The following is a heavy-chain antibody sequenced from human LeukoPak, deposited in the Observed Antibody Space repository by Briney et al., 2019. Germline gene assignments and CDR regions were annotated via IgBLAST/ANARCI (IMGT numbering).Heavy chain of an antibody. CDR2: IYYSGRT. CDR3: ARKRDGYNPFDN. D-gene: IGHD5-24*01. V-gene: IGHV4-28*01. CDR1: GYSISSSNW. Sequence: SDTLSLTCAVSGYSISSSNWWVWIRQPPGKGLEWIGYIYYSGRTYYSPSLESRVTMSVDTSKNQFSLKLSSVTALDTAVYYCARKRDGYNPFDNWGQGTLVTVSS. J-gene: IGHJ4*02.